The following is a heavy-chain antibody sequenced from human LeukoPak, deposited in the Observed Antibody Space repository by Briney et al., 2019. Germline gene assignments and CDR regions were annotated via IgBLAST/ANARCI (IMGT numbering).Heavy chain of an antibody. CDR2: INPNSGGT. Sequence: ASVKVSCKASGYTFTSYYMHWVRQAPGQGLEWMGWINPNSGGTNYAQKFQGRVTMTRDTSISTAYMELSRLRSDDTAVYYCARDQSTRKPYYYYMDVWGKGTTVTVSS. J-gene: IGHJ6*03. D-gene: IGHD1-14*01. V-gene: IGHV1-2*02. CDR1: GYTFTSYY. CDR3: ARDQSTRKPYYYYMDV.